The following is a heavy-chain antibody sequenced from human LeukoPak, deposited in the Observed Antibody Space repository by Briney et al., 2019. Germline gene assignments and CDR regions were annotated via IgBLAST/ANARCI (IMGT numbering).Heavy chain of an antibody. D-gene: IGHD3-22*01. V-gene: IGHV3-33*08. J-gene: IGHJ4*02. CDR3: AREYYYDSSGFDY. CDR1: GFTFSSYE. CDR2: IWYDGSNK. Sequence: GGSLRLSCAASGFTFSSYEMNWVRQAPGKGLEWVAVIWYDGSNKYYADSVKGRFTISRDNSKNTLYLQMNSLRAEDTAVYYCAREYYYDSSGFDYWGQGTLVTVSS.